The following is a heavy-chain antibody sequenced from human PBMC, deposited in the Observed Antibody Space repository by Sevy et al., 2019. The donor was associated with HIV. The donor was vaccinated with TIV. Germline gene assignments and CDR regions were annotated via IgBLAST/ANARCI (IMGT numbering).Heavy chain of an antibody. CDR3: AKAGVRVGGTFDLFYFDY. CDR2: ISGSGVTT. Sequence: GGSLRLSCAASGFTFSTYAMSWVRQAPGKGLEWVSGISGSGVTTYYADSVKGRFTISRDNSKNTLYLQMNSLTAEDTAFYYCAKAGVRVGGTFDLFYFDYWGQGTLVTVSS. V-gene: IGHV3-23*01. J-gene: IGHJ4*02. CDR1: GFTFSTYA. D-gene: IGHD6-19*01.